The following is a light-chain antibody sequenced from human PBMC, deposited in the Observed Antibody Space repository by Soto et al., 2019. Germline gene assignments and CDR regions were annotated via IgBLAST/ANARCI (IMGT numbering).Light chain of an antibody. J-gene: IGKJ1*01. CDR3: QQYGSSPWT. V-gene: IGKV3-20*01. CDR2: GAS. CDR1: QSVSSSY. Sequence: EIVLTQSPGTLSLSPGERATLSCRASQSVSSSYLAWYQQKPGQAPRLLIYGASSRATGIPDRFSGSGSETDFTLTISRLEPADFAVYYRQQYGSSPWTFGQGTKVEIK.